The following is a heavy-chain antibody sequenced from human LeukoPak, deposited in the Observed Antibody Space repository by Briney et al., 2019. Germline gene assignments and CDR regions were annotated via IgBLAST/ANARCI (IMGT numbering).Heavy chain of an antibody. J-gene: IGHJ4*02. V-gene: IGHV3-33*06. Sequence: GRSLRLSCAASGFTFSSYGMHWVRQAPGKGLEWVAVIWYDGSNKYYADSVKGRFTISRDNSKNTLYLQMNSLRAEDTAVHYCAKDRRRFLESFDYWGQGTLVTVSS. D-gene: IGHD3-3*01. CDR3: AKDRRRFLESFDY. CDR1: GFTFSSYG. CDR2: IWYDGSNK.